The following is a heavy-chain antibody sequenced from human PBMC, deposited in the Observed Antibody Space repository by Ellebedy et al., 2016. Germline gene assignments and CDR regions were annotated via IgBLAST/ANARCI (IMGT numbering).Heavy chain of an antibody. CDR1: GFTFRNFF. V-gene: IGHV3-23*01. CDR2: ISGGGDTT. J-gene: IGHJ4*02. Sequence: GGSLRLXCVASGFTFRNFFMSWVRQAPGGGLEWVSTISGGGDTTVSADSVKGRFTISRDNFRNTLYLQMNSLRAEDTAVYYCYYGHYSGYWGQGTLVTVSS. D-gene: IGHD4-17*01. CDR3: YYGHYSGY.